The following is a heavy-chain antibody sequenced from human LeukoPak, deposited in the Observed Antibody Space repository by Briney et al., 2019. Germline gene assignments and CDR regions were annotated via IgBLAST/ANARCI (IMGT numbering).Heavy chain of an antibody. D-gene: IGHD3-9*01. CDR2: INHSGSN. CDR1: GGSFSGYY. J-gene: IGHJ4*02. Sequence: SETLSLTCAVYGGSFSGYYWSWIRQPPGKGLEWIGEINHSGSNNYNPSLKSRVTISVDTSKNQFSLKLSSVTAADTAVYDCARSIGELGSDILTGYYWGCLDYWGQGTLVTVSS. CDR3: ARSIGELGSDILTGYYWGCLDY. V-gene: IGHV4-34*01.